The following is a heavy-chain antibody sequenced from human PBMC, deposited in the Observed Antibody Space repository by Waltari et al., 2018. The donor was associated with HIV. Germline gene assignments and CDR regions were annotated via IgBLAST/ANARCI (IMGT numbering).Heavy chain of an antibody. CDR1: GFTFSSYS. CDR2: ISSSSSYI. CDR3: AGSSSWFYY. Sequence: EVQLVESGGGLVKPGGSLRLSCAASGFTFSSYSMNWVRQATGKGRECVSSISSSSSYIYYADSVKCRFTITRDNAKNSLYLQMNSLRAEDTAVYYCAGSSSWFYYWCQGTLVTVSS. D-gene: IGHD6-13*01. V-gene: IGHV3-21*01. J-gene: IGHJ4*02.